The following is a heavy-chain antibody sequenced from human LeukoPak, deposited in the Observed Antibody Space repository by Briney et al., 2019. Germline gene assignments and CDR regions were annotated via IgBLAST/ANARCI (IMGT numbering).Heavy chain of an antibody. V-gene: IGHV3-23*01. CDR2: ISGSGGST. Sequence: PGGSLRLSCAASGFTFSSYAMSWVRQAPGKGLEWVSAISGSGGSTYYADSVKGRFTISRDNSKNTPYLQMNSLRAEDTAVYYCAKLPSYQRLLNWFDPWGQGTLVTVSS. D-gene: IGHD6-25*01. CDR3: AKLPSYQRLLNWFDP. CDR1: GFTFSSYA. J-gene: IGHJ5*02.